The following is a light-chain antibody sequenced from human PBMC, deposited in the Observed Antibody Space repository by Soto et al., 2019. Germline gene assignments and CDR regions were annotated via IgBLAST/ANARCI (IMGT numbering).Light chain of an antibody. CDR2: TTS. CDR3: QQANSFPLN. V-gene: IGKV1D-12*01. J-gene: IGKJ4*01. CDR1: QDINNW. Sequence: DIQVTQSPSSVSASVGDRVTITCRASQDINNWLAWYQQKPGKAPNLLIYTTSNLQSGVPSSFSGSGSGTDFALTISSLQPEDFATYYCQQANSFPLNFGGGTKVEIK.